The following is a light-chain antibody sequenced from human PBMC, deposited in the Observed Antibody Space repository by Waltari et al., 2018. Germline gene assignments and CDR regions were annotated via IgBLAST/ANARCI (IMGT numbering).Light chain of an antibody. CDR1: TPNIGNNY. CDR2: EEN. Sequence: QSVLTQAPSVSAGPGQTVTISCSGTTPNIGNNYVSWYQQLPGAAPKIVIYEENRRPSGIPDRVSGSKSGASATLGITGLQTGDEADYYCGSWDSSLGIGVLGGGTRLTVL. J-gene: IGLJ3*02. V-gene: IGLV1-51*01. CDR3: GSWDSSLGIGV.